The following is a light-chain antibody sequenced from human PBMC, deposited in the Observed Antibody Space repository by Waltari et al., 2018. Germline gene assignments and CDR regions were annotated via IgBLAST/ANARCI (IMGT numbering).Light chain of an antibody. V-gene: IGLV2-8*01. CDR1: RSDVGGYNY. Sequence: QSALTQPPSASGSPGQSVTISCTCTRSDVGGYNYVSWYQQHPGKAPKLMIYEVTKRPSGVPDRFCGSRSGNTASLTVSGLQAEDEADYYCSSYAGSNNWVFGGGTKLTVL. CDR3: SSYAGSNNWV. J-gene: IGLJ3*02. CDR2: EVT.